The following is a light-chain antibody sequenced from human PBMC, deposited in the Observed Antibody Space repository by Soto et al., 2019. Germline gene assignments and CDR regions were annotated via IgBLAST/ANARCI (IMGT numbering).Light chain of an antibody. Sequence: EIVLTQSPATLSLSPGERATLSCRASHSVSSNYLAWYQQKPGQAPRLLIYGASTRATGIPARFSGSASGTEFTLTISSLQSEDFAIYYCQQYNNSPLTFGGGTKVDIK. CDR3: QQYNNSPLT. V-gene: IGKV3-15*01. CDR2: GAS. CDR1: HSVSSN. J-gene: IGKJ4*01.